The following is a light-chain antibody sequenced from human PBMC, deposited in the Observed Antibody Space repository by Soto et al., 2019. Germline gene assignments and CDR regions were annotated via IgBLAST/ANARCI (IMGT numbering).Light chain of an antibody. Sequence: QSVLTQPASVSGSPGQSITISCTGTSSDVGGYNYVSWYQQHPGKAPKLMIYDVSNRPSGVSNRFSGSKYGNTASLTISGLQAEDEADYYFSSYTSSSTYVFGTGTKVTVL. CDR2: DVS. V-gene: IGLV2-14*03. CDR3: SSYTSSSTYV. J-gene: IGLJ1*01. CDR1: SSDVGGYNY.